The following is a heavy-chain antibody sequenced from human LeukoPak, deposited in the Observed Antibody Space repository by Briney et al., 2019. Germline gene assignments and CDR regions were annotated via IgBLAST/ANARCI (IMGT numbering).Heavy chain of an antibody. CDR1: GFVFSTYE. CDR2: ISSSSSYI. J-gene: IGHJ4*02. Sequence: GGSLRLSCAASGFVFSTYEMDWVRQAPGKGLEWVSSISSSSSYIYYADSVKGRFTISRDNAKNSLYLQMNSLRAEDTAVYYCARTYYYDSSGYFDYWGQGTLVTVSS. CDR3: ARTYYYDSSGYFDY. D-gene: IGHD3-22*01. V-gene: IGHV3-21*01.